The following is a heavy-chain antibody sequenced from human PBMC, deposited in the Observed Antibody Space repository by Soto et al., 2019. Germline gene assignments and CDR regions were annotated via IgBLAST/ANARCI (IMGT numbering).Heavy chain of an antibody. CDR3: ARDQGYFRGYNWNRDAFDI. Sequence: ASVKVSCKASGGTFSSYAISWVRQAPGQGLEWMGGIIPIFGTANYAQKFQGRVTITADESTSTAYMELSSLRSEDTAVYYCARDQGYFRGYNWNRDAFDIWGQGTMVTVSS. CDR2: IIPIFGTA. CDR1: GGTFSSYA. J-gene: IGHJ3*02. D-gene: IGHD1-20*01. V-gene: IGHV1-69*13.